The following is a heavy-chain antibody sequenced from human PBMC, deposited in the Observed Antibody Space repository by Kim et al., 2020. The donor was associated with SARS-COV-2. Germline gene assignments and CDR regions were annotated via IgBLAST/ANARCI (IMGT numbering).Heavy chain of an antibody. CDR2: IRSSGSDK. Sequence: GGSLRLSCEGSGFLFNRSTINWVRQAPGRGLEWVSSIRSSGSDKQYADSVKGRFSISRDNAKNSAYLQMNSLRAEDTAVYYCSKVGSTGYMGVWGQGTTVTVSS. CDR1: GFLFNRST. D-gene: IGHD1-26*01. J-gene: IGHJ6*02. CDR3: SKVGSTGYMGV. V-gene: IGHV3-21*06.